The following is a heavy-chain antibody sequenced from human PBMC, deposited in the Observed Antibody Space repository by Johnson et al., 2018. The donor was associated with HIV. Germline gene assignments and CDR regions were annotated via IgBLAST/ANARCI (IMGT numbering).Heavy chain of an antibody. CDR3: ALAMRLERGIAAFDI. D-gene: IGHD2-2*01. J-gene: IGHJ3*02. CDR1: GFTFSSYG. V-gene: IGHV3-33*08. CDR2: IWYDGSNK. Sequence: QVQLVESGGGVAQPGRSLRLSCAASGFTFSSYGMHWVRQAPGKGLEWVAVIWYDGSNKYYADSVKGRFTISRDNSKNTLYLQMNSLRAEDTAVYYCALAMRLERGIAAFDIWGQGTMVTVSS.